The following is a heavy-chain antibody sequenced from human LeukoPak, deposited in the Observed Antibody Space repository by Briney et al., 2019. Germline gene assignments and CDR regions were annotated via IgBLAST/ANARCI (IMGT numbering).Heavy chain of an antibody. V-gene: IGHV4-39*07. Sequence: SESLSLTCTVSGDSISSSTYCWGWIRQPPGKGLEWIGSIYYNGRTYYSPSLKSRVTISIDTSNQFSLRLDSMTAADTAVYYCVRDPKSAVAADWFDPWGQGTLVTVSS. J-gene: IGHJ5*02. CDR3: VRDPKSAVAADWFDP. D-gene: IGHD6-19*01. CDR1: GDSISSSTYC. CDR2: IYYNGRT.